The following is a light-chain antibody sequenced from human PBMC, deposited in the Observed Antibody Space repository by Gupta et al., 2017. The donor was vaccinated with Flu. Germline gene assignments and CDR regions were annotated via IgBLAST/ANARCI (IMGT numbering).Light chain of an antibody. CDR2: RAS. Sequence: QMTQSPATLPASVEARVTITCRASQSIYSYLAWYQQKPGKAPNLLIYRASTLHSGVPSRFSGRGSGTEFTLTISSLQADDVATYYCQQYNSDPYTFGQGTKVEIK. CDR1: QSIYSY. CDR3: QQYNSDPYT. J-gene: IGKJ1*01. V-gene: IGKV1-5*03.